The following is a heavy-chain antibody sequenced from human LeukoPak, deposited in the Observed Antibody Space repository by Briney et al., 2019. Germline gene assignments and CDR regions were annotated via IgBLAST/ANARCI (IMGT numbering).Heavy chain of an antibody. Sequence: SVKVSCKASGGTFSSYAISWVRQAPGQRLEWMGGIIPIFGTANYAQKFQGRVTITADESTSTAYMELSSLRSEDTAVYYCAIAMRFGEPAFDYWGQGTLVTISS. CDR3: AIAMRFGEPAFDY. J-gene: IGHJ4*02. CDR2: IIPIFGTA. CDR1: GGTFSSYA. D-gene: IGHD3-10*01. V-gene: IGHV1-69*13.